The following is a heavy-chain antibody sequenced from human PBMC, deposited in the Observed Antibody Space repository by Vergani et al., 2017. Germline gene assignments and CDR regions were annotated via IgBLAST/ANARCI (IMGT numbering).Heavy chain of an antibody. V-gene: IGHV3-23*01. Sequence: EVQLLESGGGLVQPGGSLRLSCAASGFTFSSYAMSWVRQAPGKGLEWVSAISGSGGSTYYADSVKGRFTISRDNSKNTLYLQMNSVRAEDTAVYYCAKDPGDDKYYYYYMDVWGKGTTVTVSS. D-gene: IGHD3-16*01. CDR3: AKDPGDDKYYYYYMDV. CDR2: ISGSGGST. CDR1: GFTFSSYA. J-gene: IGHJ6*03.